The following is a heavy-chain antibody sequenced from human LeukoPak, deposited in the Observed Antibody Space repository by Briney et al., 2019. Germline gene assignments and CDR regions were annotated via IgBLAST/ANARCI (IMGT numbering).Heavy chain of an antibody. D-gene: IGHD4-17*01. CDR3: ARGHTAVTRHFDF. J-gene: IGHJ4*02. Sequence: GGSLRLSCEASGFTFTTYSMTWVRQAPGKGLEWVSIISSGSSAIFSADALKGRFTISRDDAKNLLYLDMNSLRAEDTAVYYCARGHTAVTRHFDFWGQGTMVTVSS. V-gene: IGHV3-21*01. CDR1: GFTFTTYS. CDR2: ISSGSSAI.